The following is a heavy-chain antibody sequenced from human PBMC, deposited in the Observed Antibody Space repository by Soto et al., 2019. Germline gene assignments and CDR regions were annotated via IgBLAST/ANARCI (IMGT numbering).Heavy chain of an antibody. Sequence: ASVKVSCKVSGYPFTTYYIHWVRQAPGQGLEWMGWIDPRSGGTVYEQKFQGRVTMTRDTSISTVYMDLSGLTSDDTALYYCATDDYGIFPYWGQGSLVTAPQ. D-gene: IGHD3-10*01. J-gene: IGHJ4*02. V-gene: IGHV1-2*02. CDR2: IDPRSGGT. CDR3: ATDDYGIFPY. CDR1: GYPFTTYY.